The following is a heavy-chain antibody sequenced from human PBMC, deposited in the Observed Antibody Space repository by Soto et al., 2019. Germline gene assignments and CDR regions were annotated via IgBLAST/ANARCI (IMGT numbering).Heavy chain of an antibody. CDR3: ARQASYWHGGGGWIDP. CDR1: GFTFSASD. Sequence: EVQLVESGGGLVQPGGSLRLSCAASGFTFSASDMHWVRQATGKGLEWVAAIGTLHDTYYPDSVKGRFTISRENAKNSLYLQMNSLRAEDTAVYYCARQASYWHGGGGWIDPWGQGTLVTVSS. J-gene: IGHJ5*02. CDR2: IGTLHDT. V-gene: IGHV3-13*01. D-gene: IGHD2-8*02.